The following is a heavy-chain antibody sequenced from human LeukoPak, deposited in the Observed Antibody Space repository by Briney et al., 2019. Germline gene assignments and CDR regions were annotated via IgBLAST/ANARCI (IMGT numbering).Heavy chain of an antibody. D-gene: IGHD6-13*01. CDR1: GYTFTGYY. CDR2: INPNSGGT. J-gene: IGHJ4*02. Sequence: GASVKVSCKASGYTFTGYYMHWVRQAPGQGLEWMGWINPNSGGTNYAQKFQGRVTMTRDTSISTAYMELSRLRSDDTAVYYCARDLGELIAAAWYWGQGTLVTVSS. CDR3: ARDLGELIAAAWY. V-gene: IGHV1-2*02.